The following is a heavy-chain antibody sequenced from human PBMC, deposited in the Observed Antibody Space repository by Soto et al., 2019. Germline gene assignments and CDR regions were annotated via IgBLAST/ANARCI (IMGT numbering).Heavy chain of an antibody. CDR3: ASYGDYSLVDYGMDV. D-gene: IGHD4-17*01. V-gene: IGHV4-59*01. CDR1: GGSISSCY. J-gene: IGHJ6*02. Sequence: NPSETLSLTCTVSGGSISSCYWSWIRQPPGKGLEWIGYIYYSGSTNYNPSLKSRVTISVDTSKNQFSLKLSSVTAADTAVYYCASYGDYSLVDYGMDVWGQGTTVTVSS. CDR2: IYYSGST.